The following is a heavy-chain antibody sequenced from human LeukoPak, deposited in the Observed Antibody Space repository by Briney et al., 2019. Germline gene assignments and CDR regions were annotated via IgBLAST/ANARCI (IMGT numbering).Heavy chain of an antibody. CDR2: IYSGGST. CDR3: AIHSSGYYRY. J-gene: IGHJ4*02. CDR1: GFTVSSNY. D-gene: IGHD3-22*01. V-gene: IGHV3-53*01. Sequence: GGSLRLSCAASGFTVSSNYMSWVRQAPGKGLEWVSVIYSGGSTYYADSVKGRFTISRDNSKNTLYLQMNSLRVEDTAVYYCAIHSSGYYRYWGQGTLVTVSS.